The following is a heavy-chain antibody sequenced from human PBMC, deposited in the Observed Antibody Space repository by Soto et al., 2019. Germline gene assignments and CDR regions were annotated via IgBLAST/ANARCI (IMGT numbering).Heavy chain of an antibody. V-gene: IGHV5-10-1*01. CDR1: GYSFTSYW. D-gene: IGHD6-6*01. Sequence: GESLKISCKGSGYSFTSYWISWVRQMPGKGLEWVGRIDPSDSYTNYSPSFQGHVTTSADKSISTAYLQWSSLKASDTAMYYCAREGNLEYSSSSSGYYYYYYGMDVWGQGTTVTVSS. CDR3: AREGNLEYSSSSSGYYYYYYGMDV. CDR2: IDPSDSYT. J-gene: IGHJ6*02.